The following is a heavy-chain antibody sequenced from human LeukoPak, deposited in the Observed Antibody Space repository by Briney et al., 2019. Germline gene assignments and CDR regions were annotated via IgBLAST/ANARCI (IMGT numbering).Heavy chain of an antibody. D-gene: IGHD1-14*01. J-gene: IGHJ4*02. Sequence: SGGSLRLSCVASGCAGSSNYMSWVRQAPGKGLEWVSLIYSGGAIRYADSVKGRFTISRDSSKNTLFLQMNDLTVEDTARYYCARRPGNWGQGILVTVSS. CDR1: GCAGSSNY. CDR3: ARRPGN. V-gene: IGHV3-53*01. CDR2: IYSGGAI.